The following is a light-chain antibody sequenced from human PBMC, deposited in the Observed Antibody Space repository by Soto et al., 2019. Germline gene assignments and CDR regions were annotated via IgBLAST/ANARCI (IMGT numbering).Light chain of an antibody. CDR1: QSVRSN. CDR2: GAS. Sequence: EIVMTQSPATLSVSPGERATLSCRASQSVRSNLAWYQQKPCQAPRLLIYGASTRATGIPARFSGSGSGTEFTLTISSLQSEDFAVYYCQQYSNWPTGTVGQGTKLEIK. V-gene: IGKV3-15*01. CDR3: QQYSNWPTGT. J-gene: IGKJ1*01.